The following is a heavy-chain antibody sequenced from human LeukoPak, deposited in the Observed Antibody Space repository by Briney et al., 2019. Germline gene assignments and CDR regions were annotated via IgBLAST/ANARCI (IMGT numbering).Heavy chain of an antibody. CDR3: ARVDEGRNGVTVGY. J-gene: IGHJ4*02. Sequence: GGSLRLSCAASGFTFSSYSMNWVRQAPGKGLEWVSSISSSSAYIYYADSMKGRFTISRDNAKNSLFLQMNSLRAEDTAVYYCARVDEGRNGVTVGYWGQGTLVTVSS. D-gene: IGHD2-8*01. V-gene: IGHV3-21*01. CDR2: ISSSSAYI. CDR1: GFTFSSYS.